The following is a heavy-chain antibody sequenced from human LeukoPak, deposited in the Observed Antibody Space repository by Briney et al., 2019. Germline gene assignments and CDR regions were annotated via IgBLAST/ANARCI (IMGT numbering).Heavy chain of an antibody. D-gene: IGHD3-16*02. V-gene: IGHV6-1*01. Sequence: SQTLSLTCAISGDTVSSTSGAWNWIRQSPSRGLEWLGRTYYRSKWFNDYAVSVKSRLTFSPNTSKNQVSLQLNSLIPEDTAVYYCARERIDSFDSWGQGTLVTVSS. J-gene: IGHJ5*01. CDR3: ARERIDSFDS. CDR2: TYYRSKWFN. CDR1: GDTVSSTSGA.